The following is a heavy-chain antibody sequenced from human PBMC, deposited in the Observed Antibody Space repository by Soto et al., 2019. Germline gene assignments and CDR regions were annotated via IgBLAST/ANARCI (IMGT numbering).Heavy chain of an antibody. J-gene: IGHJ4*02. CDR2: IYYSWTT. CDR1: GGSISTYY. V-gene: IGHV4-59*01. Sequence: QVQLQESGPGLVKPSETLSLTCTVSGGSISTYYWSWIRQPPGKGLAWIGYIYYSWTTNYNPSLKSRVTISVDTSKNQFSLRLSSVTSADTAVYYCVRGGFNFDYWGQGTLVTVSS. CDR3: VRGGFNFDY.